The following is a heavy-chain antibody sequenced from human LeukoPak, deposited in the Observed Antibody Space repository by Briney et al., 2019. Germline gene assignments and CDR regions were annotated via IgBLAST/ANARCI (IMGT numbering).Heavy chain of an antibody. CDR3: AKVGAGSDFDY. J-gene: IGHJ4*02. CDR2: ISYDGSNK. V-gene: IGHV3-30*18. CDR1: GFTFSSYG. D-gene: IGHD3-10*01. Sequence: GGSLRLSCAASGFTFSSYGMHWVRQAPGMGLEWVAVISYDGSNKYYADSVKGRFTISRDNSKNTLYLQMNSLRAEDTAVYYCAKVGAGSDFDYWGQGTLVTVSS.